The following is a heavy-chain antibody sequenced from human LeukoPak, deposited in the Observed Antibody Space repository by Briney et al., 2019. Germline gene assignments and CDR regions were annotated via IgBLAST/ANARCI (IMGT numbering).Heavy chain of an antibody. J-gene: IGHJ4*02. CDR2: IYTSGST. CDR3: ARDSSYGGFDY. D-gene: IGHD4-17*01. CDR1: GGSISSYY. V-gene: IGHV4-4*08. Sequence: PSETLSLTCTVSGGSISSYYWSWIRQPPGKGLEWIGRIYTSGSTNYNPSLKSRVTISVDTSKNQFSLKLSSVTAADTAVYYCARDSSYGGFDYWGQGTLVTVSS.